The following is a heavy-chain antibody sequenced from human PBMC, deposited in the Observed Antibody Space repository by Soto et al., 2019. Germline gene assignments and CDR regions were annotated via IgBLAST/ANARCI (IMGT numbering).Heavy chain of an antibody. CDR1: GFTFTRYS. CDR3: ARESEDLTSNFDY. V-gene: IGHV3-21*06. CDR2: ISSTTHYI. Sequence: PGGSLSLSCAASGFTFTRYSMNWVRQAPGKGLEWVSSISSTTHYIYYADSMRGRFTISRDNAKNAVYLEMNSLRAEDTAVYYCARESEDLTSNFDYWGQGTLVTVSS. J-gene: IGHJ4*02.